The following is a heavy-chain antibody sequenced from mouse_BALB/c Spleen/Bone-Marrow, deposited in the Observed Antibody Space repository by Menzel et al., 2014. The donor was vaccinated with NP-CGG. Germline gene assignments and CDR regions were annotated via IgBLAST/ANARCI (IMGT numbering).Heavy chain of an antibody. Sequence: EVKLQESGPSLVKPSQTLSLTCSVTGDSINSGYWNWIRKFPGNKLEYMGYISYSGSTYYNPSLKSRISITRDTSKNQYYLQLNSVTTEDTATDYCARYDGYSFDYWGQGTTLTVSS. J-gene: IGHJ2*01. D-gene: IGHD2-3*01. V-gene: IGHV3-8*02. CDR1: GDSINSGY. CDR2: ISYSGST. CDR3: ARYDGYSFDY.